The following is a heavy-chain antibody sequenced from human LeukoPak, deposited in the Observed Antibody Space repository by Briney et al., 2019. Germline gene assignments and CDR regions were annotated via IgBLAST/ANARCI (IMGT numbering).Heavy chain of an antibody. V-gene: IGHV4-39*07. CDR3: ARVRGWQWLVKLSAPADWYFDL. Sequence: SETLSLTCTVSGGSISSSSYYWGWFRQPPGKGLEWIGSIYYSGSTYYNPSLKSRVTISVDTSKNQFSLKLSSVTAADTAVYYCARVRGWQWLVKLSAPADWYFDLWGRGTLVTVSS. J-gene: IGHJ2*01. CDR2: IYYSGST. CDR1: GGSISSSSYY. D-gene: IGHD6-19*01.